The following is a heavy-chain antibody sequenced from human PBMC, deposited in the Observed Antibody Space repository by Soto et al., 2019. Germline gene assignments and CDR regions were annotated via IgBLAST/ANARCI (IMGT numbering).Heavy chain of an antibody. CDR3: AHRPFNSAWHDAYDI. CDR1: GFSLSARGEG. D-gene: IGHD5-18*01. CDR2: IYWDDDK. J-gene: IGHJ3*02. Sequence: ESGPTLVNPTETLTLTCTFTGFSLSARGEGVGWIRQPPGKALEWLAIIYWDDDKRYSPSLRTTFTITKDTSKNQVVLTMTNMDPVDTATYFCAHRPFNSAWHDAYDIWGPGTMVTVS. V-gene: IGHV2-5*02.